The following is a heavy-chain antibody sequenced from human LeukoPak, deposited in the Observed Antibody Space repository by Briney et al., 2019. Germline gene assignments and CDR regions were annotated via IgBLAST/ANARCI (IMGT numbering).Heavy chain of an antibody. D-gene: IGHD1-26*01. V-gene: IGHV4-30-2*01. J-gene: IGHJ6*02. Sequence: PSETLSLTCAVSGGSISSGGYSWSWIRQPPGKGLEWIGYIYHSGSTYYNPSLKSRVTISVDRSKNQFSLKLSSVTAADTAVYYCARASVGAIRGNYYYYYGMDVWGQGTTVTVSS. CDR3: ARASVGAIRGNYYYYYGMDV. CDR2: IYHSGST. CDR1: GGSISSGGYS.